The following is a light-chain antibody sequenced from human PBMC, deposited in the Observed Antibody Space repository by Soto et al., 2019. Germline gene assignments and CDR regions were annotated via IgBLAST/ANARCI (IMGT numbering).Light chain of an antibody. V-gene: IGKV1-9*01. CDR1: QGISSY. J-gene: IGKJ1*01. CDR2: AAS. Sequence: DIQLTQSPSFLSASVGDRVTITCRASQGISSYLAWYQRKPGKAPKLLIYAASTLQSGVPSRFSGSGSGTEFTLTISSLQPEDFATYYCQQLNSYPFGQGTKVEIK. CDR3: QQLNSYP.